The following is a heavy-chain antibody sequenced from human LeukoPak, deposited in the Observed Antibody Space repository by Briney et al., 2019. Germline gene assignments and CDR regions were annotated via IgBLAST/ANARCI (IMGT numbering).Heavy chain of an antibody. CDR2: ISAYNGNT. D-gene: IGHD3-9*01. CDR1: GYTFTSYG. V-gene: IGHV1-18*01. Sequence: GASVKVSCKASGYTFTSYGINWVRQAPGQGLEWMGWISAYNGNTNYAQKLQGRVTMTTDTSTSTAYMELRSLRSDDTAVYYCARTITILTGYFHNAVFDYWGQGTLVTVSS. J-gene: IGHJ4*02. CDR3: ARTITILTGYFHNAVFDY.